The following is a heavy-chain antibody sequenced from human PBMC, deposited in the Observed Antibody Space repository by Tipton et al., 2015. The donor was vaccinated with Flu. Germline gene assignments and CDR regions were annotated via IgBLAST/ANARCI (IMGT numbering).Heavy chain of an antibody. J-gene: IGHJ5*02. CDR2: IYYSGST. CDR1: GGSISSYY. Sequence: LSCTVSGGSISSYYWSWIRQPPGKGLEWIGYIYYSGSTNYNPSLKSRVTISVDTSKNQFSLKLSSVTAADTAVYYCARGENDGAASGWFDPWGQGTLVTVSS. V-gene: IGHV4-59*01. D-gene: IGHD1-26*01. CDR3: ARGENDGAASGWFDP.